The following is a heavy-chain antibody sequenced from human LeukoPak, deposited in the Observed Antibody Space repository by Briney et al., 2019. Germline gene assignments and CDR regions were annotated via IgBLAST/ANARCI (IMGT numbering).Heavy chain of an antibody. Sequence: GGSLRLSCAASGFTFSSYSMNWVRQAPGKGLEWVSAISGSGGSTYYADSVKGRFTISRDNSKNTLYLQMNSLRAEDTAVYYCAKRPNCSSTSCYGANWFDPWGQGTLVTVSS. D-gene: IGHD2-2*01. V-gene: IGHV3-23*01. CDR1: GFTFSSYS. CDR2: ISGSGGST. J-gene: IGHJ5*02. CDR3: AKRPNCSSTSCYGANWFDP.